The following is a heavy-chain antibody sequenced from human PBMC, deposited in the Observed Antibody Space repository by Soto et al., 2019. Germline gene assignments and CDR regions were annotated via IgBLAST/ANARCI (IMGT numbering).Heavy chain of an antibody. CDR1: GGSISSGHHY. CDR2: IHYSGST. V-gene: IGHV4-30-4*01. CDR3: ARGYYDTSGYLTGRFDP. J-gene: IGHJ5*02. D-gene: IGHD3-22*01. Sequence: PSETLSLTCTVSGGSISSGHHYWSWVRQPPGKGLEWIGYIHYSGSTYYNPSLKSRLTISVDTSKNQFSLKLSSVTAADTAVYYCARGYYDTSGYLTGRFDPWGQGTLVTVSS.